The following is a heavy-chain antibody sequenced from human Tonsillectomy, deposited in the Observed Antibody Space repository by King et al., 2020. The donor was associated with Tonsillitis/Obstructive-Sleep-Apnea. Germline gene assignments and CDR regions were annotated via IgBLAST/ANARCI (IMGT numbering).Heavy chain of an antibody. Sequence: VQLQQWGAGLLKPSETLSLTCAVYGGSFSGYYWSWIRQPPGKGLEWIGEINHSGNTNYNPSLKSRVTISVDTSKNQFSLKLSSVTAADTAVYYCARGGSPMVRGVIGAFDIWGQGTMVTVSS. CDR3: ARGGSPMVRGVIGAFDI. D-gene: IGHD3-10*01. CDR1: GGSFSGYY. V-gene: IGHV4-34*01. J-gene: IGHJ3*02. CDR2: INHSGNT.